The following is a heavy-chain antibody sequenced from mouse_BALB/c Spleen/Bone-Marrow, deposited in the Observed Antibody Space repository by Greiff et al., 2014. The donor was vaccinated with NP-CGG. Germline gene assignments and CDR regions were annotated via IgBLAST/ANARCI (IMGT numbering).Heavy chain of an antibody. J-gene: IGHJ3*01. CDR1: GFNIIYAY. CDR2: IYPANGNT. D-gene: IGHD1-3*01. Sequence: VQLQQSGADLVKPGASVKLSCTASGFNIIYAYIHWVKRRPEKGLEWIGRIYPANGNTNYDPKFQGKATITADKSSNTAYLHLNSLTSEDTAVYYCARSPGEVNYWGQGTLVTVSA. V-gene: IGHV14-3*02. CDR3: ARSPGEVNY.